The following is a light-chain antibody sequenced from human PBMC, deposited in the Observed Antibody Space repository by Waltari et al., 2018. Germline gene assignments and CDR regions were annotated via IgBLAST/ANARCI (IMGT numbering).Light chain of an antibody. V-gene: IGLV2-23*01. CDR2: EGS. CDR1: SSDVGSYNL. CDR3: CSYAGGSAPYV. Sequence: QSALTQPASVSGSPGQSITISCTGTSSDVGSYNLVPWFQQDPGKAPKLMIYEGSKRPLGVSNRFSGSKPGNTASLTISGLQAEDEADYYCCSYAGGSAPYVFGTGTKVTVL. J-gene: IGLJ1*01.